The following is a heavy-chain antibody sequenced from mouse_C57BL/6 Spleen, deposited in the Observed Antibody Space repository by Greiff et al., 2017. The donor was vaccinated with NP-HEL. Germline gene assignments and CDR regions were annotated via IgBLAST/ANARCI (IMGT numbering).Heavy chain of an antibody. CDR1: GFTFSNYW. V-gene: IGHV6-3*01. D-gene: IGHD2-5*01. Sequence: DVKLQESGGGLVQPGGSMKLSCVASGFTFSNYWMNWVRQSPEKGLEWVAQIRLKSDNYATHYAESVKGRFTISRDDSKSSVYLQMNNLRAEDTGIYYCTGESTSNYYFDYWGQGTTLTVSS. CDR2: IRLKSDNYAT. CDR3: TGESTSNYYFDY. J-gene: IGHJ2*01.